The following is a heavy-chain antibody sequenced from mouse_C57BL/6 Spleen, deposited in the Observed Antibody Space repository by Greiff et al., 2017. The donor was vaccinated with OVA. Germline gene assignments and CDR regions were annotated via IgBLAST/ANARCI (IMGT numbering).Heavy chain of an antibody. J-gene: IGHJ4*01. V-gene: IGHV1-55*01. CDR1: GYTFTSYW. Sequence: QVQLQQPGAELVKPGASVRMSCKASGYTFTSYWITWVKQRPGQGLEWIGDIYPGSGSTNYNEKFKSKATLTVDTSSSTAYMQLSSLTSEDSAVYYCARRGSRDYAMDYWGQGTSVTVSS. CDR2: IYPGSGST. CDR3: ARRGSRDYAMDY.